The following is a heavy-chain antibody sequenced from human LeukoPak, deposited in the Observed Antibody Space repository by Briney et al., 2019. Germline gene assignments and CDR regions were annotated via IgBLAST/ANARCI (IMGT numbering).Heavy chain of an antibody. J-gene: IGHJ4*02. CDR3: AKHSPIEMATIDY. D-gene: IGHD5-24*01. Sequence: PGGTLRLSCAASGFTFSSYGMSWVRQAPGKGLEWVSAISGSGGSTCYADSVKGRFTISRDNSKNTLYLQMNSLRAEDTAVYYCAKHSPIEMATIDYWGQGTLVTVSS. CDR1: GFTFSSYG. CDR2: ISGSGGST. V-gene: IGHV3-23*01.